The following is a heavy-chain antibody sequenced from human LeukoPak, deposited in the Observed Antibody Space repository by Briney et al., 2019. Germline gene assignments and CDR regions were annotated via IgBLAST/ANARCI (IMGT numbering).Heavy chain of an antibody. CDR3: VRGPHYDFWSGCFDY. CDR2: IYSGDST. J-gene: IGHJ4*02. V-gene: IGHV3-53*01. CDR1: GFTVSSKY. Sequence: GGSLRLSCAASGFTVSSKYMSWVRQAPGKGLEWVSVIYSGDSTYYADSVKGRFTISRDNSKNTLYLQMTSLRVEDTAVYYCVRGPHYDFWSGCFDYWGQGTLVTVSS. D-gene: IGHD3-3*01.